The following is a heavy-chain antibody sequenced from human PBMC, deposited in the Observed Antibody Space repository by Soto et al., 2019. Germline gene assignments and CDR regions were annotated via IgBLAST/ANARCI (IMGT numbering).Heavy chain of an antibody. J-gene: IGHJ5*02. V-gene: IGHV1-69*06. CDR3: ARDHTPSMVRGPMPNWFDP. D-gene: IGHD3-10*01. Sequence: GASVKVSCKASGGTFSSYAISWVRQAPGQGLEWMGGIIPIFGTANYAQKFQGRVTITADKSASTAYMELSSLRSEDTAVYYCARDHTPSMVRGPMPNWFDPWGQGTLITVSS. CDR1: GGTFSSYA. CDR2: IIPIFGTA.